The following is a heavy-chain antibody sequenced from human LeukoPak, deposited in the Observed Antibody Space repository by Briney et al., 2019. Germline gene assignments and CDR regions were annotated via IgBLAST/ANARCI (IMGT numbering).Heavy chain of an antibody. CDR3: ATRGYSGYDFGADY. D-gene: IGHD5-12*01. Sequence: ASVKVSCKASGYTFTGYYMHWVRQAPGQGLEWMGWINPNSGGTNYAQKFQGRVTMTRDMSTSTAYMELSSLRSEDTAVYYCATRGYSGYDFGADYWGQGTLVTVSS. J-gene: IGHJ4*02. CDR2: INPNSGGT. V-gene: IGHV1-2*02. CDR1: GYTFTGYY.